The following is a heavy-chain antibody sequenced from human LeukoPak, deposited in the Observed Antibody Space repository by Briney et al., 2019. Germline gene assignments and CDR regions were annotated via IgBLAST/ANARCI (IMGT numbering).Heavy chain of an antibody. CDR2: IIPIFGTA. D-gene: IGHD2-2*01. Sequence: SVKVSCKASGGTFSSYAISWVRQAPGQGLEWMGGIIPIFGTANYAQKFQGRVTITTDESTSTAYMELSSLRSEDTAVYYCARGYCSSTSCYGHVDYWGQGTLVTVSS. CDR1: GGTFSSYA. CDR3: ARGYCSSTSCYGHVDY. J-gene: IGHJ4*02. V-gene: IGHV1-69*05.